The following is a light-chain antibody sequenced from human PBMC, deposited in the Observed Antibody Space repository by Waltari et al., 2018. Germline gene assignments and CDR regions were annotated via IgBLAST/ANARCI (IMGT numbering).Light chain of an antibody. Sequence: QSALTQPPSASGSPGQSVTISCTGTPSDIGGYKFVSWFQQHPGKAPKLVSYDVSERPSGVPDRFSGAKSGSTATLTVSGLQAEDEADYYCSSYGGKNNLMFGGGTTLTVL. V-gene: IGLV2-8*01. CDR2: DVS. J-gene: IGLJ3*02. CDR3: SSYGGKNNLM. CDR1: PSDIGGYKF.